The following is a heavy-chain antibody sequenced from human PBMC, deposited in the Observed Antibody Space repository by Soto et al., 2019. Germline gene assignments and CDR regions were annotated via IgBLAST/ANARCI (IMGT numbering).Heavy chain of an antibody. D-gene: IGHD3-22*01. CDR2: ISRTGDSA. V-gene: IGHV3-23*01. CDR3: AKGPDGSGYYHNWFDS. J-gene: IGHJ5*01. CDR1: GFSFSDYA. Sequence: EVHLLESGGALVQPGGSLTLSCAASGFSFSDYAMSWVRQAPGKGLEWVSSISRTGDSAYYADSVKARFAISRARSKNRLSLQMNSVRVEDTAVYYCAKGPDGSGYYHNWFDSWGQGTLITVSS.